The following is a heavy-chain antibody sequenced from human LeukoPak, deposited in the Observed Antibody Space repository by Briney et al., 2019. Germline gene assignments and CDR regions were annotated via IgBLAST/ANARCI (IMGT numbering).Heavy chain of an antibody. CDR3: ASDVRSGGSCYTF. J-gene: IGHJ4*02. V-gene: IGHV1-69*13. CDR2: IIPIFGTA. CDR1: GGTFSSYA. D-gene: IGHD2-15*01. Sequence: ASVKVSCKASGGTFSSYAISWVRQAPGQGLEWMGGIIPIFGTANYAQEFQGRVTITADESTSTAYVELSSLRSEDTAVYYCASDVRSGGSCYTFWGQGTLVTVSS.